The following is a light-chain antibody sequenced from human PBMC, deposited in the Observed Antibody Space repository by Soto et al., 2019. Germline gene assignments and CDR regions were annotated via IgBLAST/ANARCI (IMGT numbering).Light chain of an antibody. J-gene: IGKJ5*01. CDR2: GAS. Sequence: EIVLTQSPGTLSLSPWERATLSCRASQSVRSNFLAWYQQKPGQAPRLLIYGASNRATGIPDRFSGSGSGTDFTLTISSLEPEDSAVYYCQQRHMWPITFGQGTRLEIK. CDR1: QSVRSNF. CDR3: QQRHMWPIT. V-gene: IGKV3D-20*02.